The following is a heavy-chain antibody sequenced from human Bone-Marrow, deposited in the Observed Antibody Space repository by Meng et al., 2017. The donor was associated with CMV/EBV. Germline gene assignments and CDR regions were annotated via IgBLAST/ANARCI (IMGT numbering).Heavy chain of an antibody. CDR3: ASHYYDSSAPGIYFQH. D-gene: IGHD3-22*01. CDR2: IIPIFGTA. J-gene: IGHJ1*01. CDR1: GGTFSSYA. V-gene: IGHV1-69*12. Sequence: QVQLVQSGAEVKKPGSSVKVSCTASGGTFSSYAISWVRQAPGQGLEWMGGIIPIFGTANYAQKFQGRVTITADESTSTAYMELSSLRSEDTAVYYCASHYYDSSAPGIYFQHWGQGTLVTVSS.